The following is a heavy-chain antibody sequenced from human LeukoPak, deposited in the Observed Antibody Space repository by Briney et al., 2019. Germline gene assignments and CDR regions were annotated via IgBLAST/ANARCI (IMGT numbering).Heavy chain of an antibody. V-gene: IGHV4-4*07. Sequence: SETLSLTCTVSGGSISSYYWSWIRQPAGKGLEWIGRIYTSGSTTYNPSLKSRVTMSVDTSKNQFSLKLSSETAADTAVYYCARVDSSNWYDSRGYFDYWGQGTLVTVSS. CDR2: IYTSGST. D-gene: IGHD6-13*01. J-gene: IGHJ4*02. CDR3: ARVDSSNWYDSRGYFDY. CDR1: GGSISSYY.